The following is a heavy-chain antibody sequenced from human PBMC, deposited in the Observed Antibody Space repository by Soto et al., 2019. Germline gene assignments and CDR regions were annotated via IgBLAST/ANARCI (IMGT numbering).Heavy chain of an antibody. CDR2: ISSSSSYI. CDR1: GFTFSSYS. V-gene: IGHV3-21*01. D-gene: IGHD3-3*01. J-gene: IGHJ5*02. CDR3: ARAFGDYDFWSGSPTRFDP. Sequence: GGSLRLSCAASGFTFSSYSMNWVRQAPGKGLEWVSSISSSSSYIYYADSVKGRFTISRDNAKNSLYLQMNSLRAEDTAVYYCARAFGDYDFWSGSPTRFDPWGQGTLVTVSS.